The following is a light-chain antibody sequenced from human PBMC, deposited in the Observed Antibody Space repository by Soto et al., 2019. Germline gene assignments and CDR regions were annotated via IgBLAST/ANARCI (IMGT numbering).Light chain of an antibody. CDR2: GTS. CDR1: QSVGSTN. V-gene: IGKV3-20*01. CDR3: QQYDNSRWT. J-gene: IGKJ1*01. Sequence: EIVLTQSPGTLSLSPGERATLSCGASQSVGSTNLAWYQQKPGQAPRLLIYGTSSRPIGIPDRFSGSGSGTDLTLTISRLEPEDFAVYYCQQYDNSRWTFGQGTRVEIK.